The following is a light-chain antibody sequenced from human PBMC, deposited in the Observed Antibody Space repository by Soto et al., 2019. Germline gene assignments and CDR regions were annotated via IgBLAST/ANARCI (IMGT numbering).Light chain of an antibody. CDR1: QSISSY. CDR3: QQNYSTPPLT. J-gene: IGKJ4*01. Sequence: DIQMTQSRSSLSASVGDRVTITCRASQSISSYLNWYQQKPGKAPKLLIYAASSLESGVPSRFGGRGSDTDFTLTISSLQPEDFSTYSCQQNYSTPPLTFGGGTQVQIK. CDR2: AAS. V-gene: IGKV1-39*01.